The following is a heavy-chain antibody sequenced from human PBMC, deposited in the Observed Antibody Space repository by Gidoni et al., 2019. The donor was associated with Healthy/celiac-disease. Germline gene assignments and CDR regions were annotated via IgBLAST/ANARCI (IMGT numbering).Heavy chain of an antibody. D-gene: IGHD4-17*01. CDR3: ARAGGDYDYYYYGMDV. J-gene: IGHJ6*02. V-gene: IGHV3-30-3*01. Sequence: VQLVESGGGVVQPGRTLRLSCAASGFTFSSYAMHWVRQAPGKGLEWVAVISYDGSNKYYADSVKGRFTISRDNSKNTLYLQMNSLRAEDTAVYYCARAGGDYDYYYYGMDVWGQGTTVTVSS. CDR1: GFTFSSYA. CDR2: ISYDGSNK.